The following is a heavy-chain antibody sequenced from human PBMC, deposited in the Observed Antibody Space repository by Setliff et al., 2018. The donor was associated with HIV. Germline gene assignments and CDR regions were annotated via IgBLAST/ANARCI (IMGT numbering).Heavy chain of an antibody. D-gene: IGHD3-10*01. CDR2: IPVGDPTT. CDR1: GFTFSSYA. CDR3: ARERGSGSLDAFDI. V-gene: IGHV3-23*01. J-gene: IGHJ3*02. Sequence: GGSLRLSCAASGFTFSSYAMSWVRQAPGKGLEWVSTIPVGDPTTYYAASVKGRFTISRDNSKNTLYLQMNSLTADDTAVYYCARERGSGSLDAFDIWGQGTLVTVSS.